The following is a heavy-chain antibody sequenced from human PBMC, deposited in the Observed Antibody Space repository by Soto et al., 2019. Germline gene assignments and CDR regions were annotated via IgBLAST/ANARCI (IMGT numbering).Heavy chain of an antibody. J-gene: IGHJ6*02. CDR1: GFTFSSYG. CDR2: IWYDGSNK. Sequence: QVQLVESGGGVVQPGRSLRLSCAASGFTFSSYGLHWVRQAPGKGLEWVAVIWYDGSNKYYADSVKGRFTISRDNSKNTRYLQMNNLRAEDTAVYYCARARSPLSGYSDGRPYYYYGMDVWGQGTTVTVSS. D-gene: IGHD5-18*01. V-gene: IGHV3-33*01. CDR3: ARARSPLSGYSDGRPYYYYGMDV.